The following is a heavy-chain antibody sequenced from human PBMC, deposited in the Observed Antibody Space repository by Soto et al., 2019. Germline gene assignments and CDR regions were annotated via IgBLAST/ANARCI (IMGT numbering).Heavy chain of an antibody. V-gene: IGHV4-34*01. Sequence: PSETLSLTCAVYGGSFSGYYLSWIRQPPGKGLEWIREINHSGSTNYNPSLKSRVTISVDTSKNQFSLKLSSVTAADTAVYYCARAARLGWLSHYYYGMDVWGQGTTVTVYS. CDR1: GGSFSGYY. D-gene: IGHD3-3*01. CDR3: ARAARLGWLSHYYYGMDV. CDR2: INHSGST. J-gene: IGHJ6*02.